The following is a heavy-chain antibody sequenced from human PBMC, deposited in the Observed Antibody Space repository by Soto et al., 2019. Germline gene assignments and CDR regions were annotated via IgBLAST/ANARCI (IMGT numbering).Heavy chain of an antibody. V-gene: IGHV4-31*03. CDR1: GDTIISGRYY. J-gene: IGHJ5*02. CDR2: IHHNGNA. Sequence: PAWTLWLSCTVSGDTIISGRYYRSWIRQHPEKCLECGCYIHHNGNASSKPSLDSRVTLSVDKSKNQFFLTLTSVTAADTAVYYCARDGRIGSSYKNYSDPWGQGTPGTV. CDR3: ARDGRIGSSYKNYSDP. D-gene: IGHD1-7*01.